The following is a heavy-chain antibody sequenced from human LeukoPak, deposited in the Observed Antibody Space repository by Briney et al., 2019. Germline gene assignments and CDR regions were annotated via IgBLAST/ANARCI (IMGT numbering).Heavy chain of an antibody. V-gene: IGHV3-13*01. Sequence: TGGSLRLSCAASGFTFSSYDMHWVRQATGKGLEWVSAIGTAGDTYYPGSVKGRFTISRDNAKNSLYLQMNSLRAEDTALYYCARRGGCSGGSCYSAFDIWGQGTMVTVSS. CDR3: ARRGGCSGGSCYSAFDI. CDR2: IGTAGDT. J-gene: IGHJ3*02. CDR1: GFTFSSYD. D-gene: IGHD2-15*01.